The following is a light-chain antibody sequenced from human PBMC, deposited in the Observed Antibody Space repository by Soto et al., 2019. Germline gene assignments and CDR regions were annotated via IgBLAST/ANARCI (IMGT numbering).Light chain of an antibody. Sequence: DIPMTQSPSTLSASVGDRVTITCRASQRISSWLAWYQQKPGKAPKLLIYDASSLKSGVPSRFSGSGSGTEFTLTISSLQPDDFATYYCQQYNSYLYTFGQGTKLEIK. CDR1: QRISSW. CDR2: DAS. J-gene: IGKJ2*01. V-gene: IGKV1-5*01. CDR3: QQYNSYLYT.